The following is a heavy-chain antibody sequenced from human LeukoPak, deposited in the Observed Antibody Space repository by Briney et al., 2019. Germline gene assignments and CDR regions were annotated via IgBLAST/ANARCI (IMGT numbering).Heavy chain of an antibody. CDR1: GGSISSSSYY. Sequence: PSETLSLTCTVSGGSISSSSYYWGWIRQPPGKGLEWIGSIYYSGSTYYNPSLKSRVTISVDTSKNQFSLKLSSVTAADTAVYYCARHYSSGWHVDAFDIWGQGTMVTVSS. J-gene: IGHJ3*02. CDR2: IYYSGST. D-gene: IGHD6-19*01. V-gene: IGHV4-39*01. CDR3: ARHYSSGWHVDAFDI.